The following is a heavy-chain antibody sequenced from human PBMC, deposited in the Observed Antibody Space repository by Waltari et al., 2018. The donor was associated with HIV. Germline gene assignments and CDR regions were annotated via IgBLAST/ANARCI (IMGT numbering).Heavy chain of an antibody. Sequence: QEQLVQSGGGVVQPGRSLRLSCAASGFIFSSYGINWVRHVPGKGLEWVAVISYDGRTKDYKDSVKDRFTISRDNSKNTVSLLMNSLRMEDTATYYCATVQMERLGWGGFEIWGQGTVVTVSS. CDR3: ATVQMERLGWGGFEI. D-gene: IGHD1-1*01. V-gene: IGHV3-30*03. J-gene: IGHJ3*02. CDR1: GFIFSSYG. CDR2: ISYDGRTK.